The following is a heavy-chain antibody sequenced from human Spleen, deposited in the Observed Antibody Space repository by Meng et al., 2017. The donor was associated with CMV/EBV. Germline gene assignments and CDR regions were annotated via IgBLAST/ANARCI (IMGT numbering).Heavy chain of an antibody. D-gene: IGHD6-19*01. CDR3: AKEEYSSGWQPGGWFDP. CDR2: ISSSGSTI. Sequence: GESLKISCAASGFTFSSYEMNWVRQAPGKGLEWVSYISSSGSTIYYADSVKGRFTISRDNAKNSLYLQMNSLRAEDTAVYYCAKEEYSSGWQPGGWFDPWGQGTLVTVSS. V-gene: IGHV3-48*03. J-gene: IGHJ5*02. CDR1: GFTFSSYE.